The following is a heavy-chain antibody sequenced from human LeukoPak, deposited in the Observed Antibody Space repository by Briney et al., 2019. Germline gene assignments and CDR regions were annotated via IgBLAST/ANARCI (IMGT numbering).Heavy chain of an antibody. Sequence: ASVKVSCKASGYAFTSYGISWVRQAPGQGLEWVGWISTYSGYTNFAQKFQGRVTMTTEKSTSTAYMELRSLRSDDTAVYYCASMGPGTDGDYDAFDIWGQGTMVTVSS. V-gene: IGHV1-18*01. J-gene: IGHJ3*02. CDR3: ASMGPGTDGDYDAFDI. CDR2: ISTYSGYT. CDR1: GYAFTSYG. D-gene: IGHD4-17*01.